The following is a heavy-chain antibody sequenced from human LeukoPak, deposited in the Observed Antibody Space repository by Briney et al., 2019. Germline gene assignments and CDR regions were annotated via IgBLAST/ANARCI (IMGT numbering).Heavy chain of an antibody. Sequence: GGSLRLSCAASGFTVSTNYMSWVRQAPGKGLEWVSLIYSGGITQYADSVKGRFTISRDNSKNTLYLQMTSLRAEDTAVYHCARDGYYDSSGYRKHDGFDIWGRGTLVTVSS. CDR1: GFTVSTNY. CDR2: IYSGGIT. V-gene: IGHV3-66*01. D-gene: IGHD3-22*01. J-gene: IGHJ3*02. CDR3: ARDGYYDSSGYRKHDGFDI.